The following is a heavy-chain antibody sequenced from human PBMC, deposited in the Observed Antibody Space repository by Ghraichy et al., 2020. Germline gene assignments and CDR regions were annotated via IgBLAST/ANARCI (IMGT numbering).Heavy chain of an antibody. J-gene: IGHJ4*02. Sequence: LTCAASGFIFSSHGMSWVRQAPGKGLEWVSGISGPGGRTYYADSVKGRFTISRDNANQMLYVQMDSLRVEDTATYYCTRDRATMGRGGFDYWGQGTLVTVPS. CDR1: GFIFSSHG. D-gene: IGHD3-10*01. CDR2: ISGPGGRT. V-gene: IGHV3-23*01. CDR3: TRDRATMGRGGFDY.